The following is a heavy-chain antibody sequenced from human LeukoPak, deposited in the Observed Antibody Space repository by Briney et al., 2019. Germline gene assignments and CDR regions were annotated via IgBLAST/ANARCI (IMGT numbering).Heavy chain of an antibody. CDR1: GFTFSSYV. V-gene: IGHV3-23*01. D-gene: IGHD6-19*01. CDR3: AKDLGYVSGWYHFDY. CDR2: ISGNGRST. Sequence: GGSLRLSCVASGFTFSSYVMSWVRQAPGKGLEWVSTISGNGRSTNYADSVKGRFTISRDNSKNTLYLQMSSLRAEDTAVYYCAKDLGYVSGWYHFDYWGQGTLVTVSS. J-gene: IGHJ4*02.